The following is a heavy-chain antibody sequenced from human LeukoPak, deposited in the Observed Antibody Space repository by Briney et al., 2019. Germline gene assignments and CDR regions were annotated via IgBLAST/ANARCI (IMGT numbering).Heavy chain of an antibody. V-gene: IGHV3-23*01. CDR3: ARSGYGKIFDY. CDR2: ISGSGDST. Sequence: PGGSLRLSCAASGFTFSSYAMSWVRQAPGKGREWVSAISGSGDSTYYADSVKGRITISRDNSKNTLYLQMNSLRAEDTAVYYCARSGYGKIFDYWGQGTLVTVSS. J-gene: IGHJ4*02. D-gene: IGHD5-18*01. CDR1: GFTFSSYA.